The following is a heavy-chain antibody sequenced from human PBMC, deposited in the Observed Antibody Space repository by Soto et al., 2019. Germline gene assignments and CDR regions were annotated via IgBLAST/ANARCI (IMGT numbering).Heavy chain of an antibody. Sequence: SETLSLTCTVSGGSISSSSYYWGWIRQPPGKGLEWIGSIYYSGSTYYNPSLKSRVTISVDTSKNQFSLKLSSVTAADTAVYYCARRGSRYCSGGSCEDWFDPWGQGTLVTVSS. CDR2: IYYSGST. J-gene: IGHJ5*02. D-gene: IGHD2-15*01. V-gene: IGHV4-39*01. CDR3: ARRGSRYCSGGSCEDWFDP. CDR1: GGSISSSSYY.